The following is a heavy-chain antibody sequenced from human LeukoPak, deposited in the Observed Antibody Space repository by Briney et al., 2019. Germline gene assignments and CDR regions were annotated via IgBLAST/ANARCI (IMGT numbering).Heavy chain of an antibody. CDR3: ARGPRNSNSWYGAFDI. CDR1: GYTFNSYG. V-gene: IGHV1-18*01. Sequence: GASVKVSCKASGYTFNSYGISWVRQAPGQGLEWMGWISAYNGNANYAQKLQGRVTMTTDTSTSTAYMELRSLRSDDTAVYYCARGPRNSNSWYGAFDIWGQGTMDTVSS. J-gene: IGHJ3*02. CDR2: ISAYNGNA. D-gene: IGHD6-13*01.